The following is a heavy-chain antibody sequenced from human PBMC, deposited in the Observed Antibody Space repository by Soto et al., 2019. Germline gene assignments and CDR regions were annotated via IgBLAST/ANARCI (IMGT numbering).Heavy chain of an antibody. V-gene: IGHV3-23*01. CDR3: ARDNGNYGSGSFAH. J-gene: IGHJ4*02. CDR1: GFTFSSYA. CDR2: LSGTGDSA. D-gene: IGHD3-10*01. Sequence: EVQLLESGGGLVQPGGSLRLSCAASGFTFSSYALSWVRQAPGKGLEWVSALSGTGDSADYANSVKGRFTISRDDSKTTLYLVMSSLRVEDTAIYYCARDNGNYGSGSFAHWDQGTLVTVSS.